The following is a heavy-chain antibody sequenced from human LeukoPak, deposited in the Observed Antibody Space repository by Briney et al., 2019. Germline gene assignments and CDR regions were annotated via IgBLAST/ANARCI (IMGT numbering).Heavy chain of an antibody. V-gene: IGHV1-24*01. D-gene: IGHD3-9*01. Sequence: GASVKVSCKVSGYTLTELSMHWVRQAPGKGLEWIGGFDPEDGETIYAQKFHGRVTMTEDTSTGTAYMELSSLRSEDTAVYYCATDRVGKLRYFELDYWGQGTLVTVSS. J-gene: IGHJ4*02. CDR3: ATDRVGKLRYFELDY. CDR1: GYTLTELS. CDR2: FDPEDGET.